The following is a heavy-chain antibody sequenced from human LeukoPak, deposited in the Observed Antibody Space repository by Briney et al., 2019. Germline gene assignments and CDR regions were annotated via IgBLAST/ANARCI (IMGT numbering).Heavy chain of an antibody. CDR2: IIPIFGTA. V-gene: IGHV1-69*01. Sequence: SVKVSCKASGGTFSSDAISWARQVPGQGLEWMGGIIPIFGTANYAQKFQGRVTITADESTSTAYMELSSLRSEDTAVYYCARVGELGMRGRWGQGTLVTVSS. CDR1: GGTFSSDA. CDR3: ARVGELGMRGR. J-gene: IGHJ4*02. D-gene: IGHD7-27*01.